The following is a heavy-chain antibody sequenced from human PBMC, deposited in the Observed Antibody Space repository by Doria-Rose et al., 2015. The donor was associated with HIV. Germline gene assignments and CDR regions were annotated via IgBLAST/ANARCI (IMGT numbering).Heavy chain of an antibody. CDR2: INYTGSA. CDR1: AHY. CDR3: ARVPDNYITSPFDY. V-gene: IGHV4-34*01. D-gene: IGHD3-10*01. J-gene: IGHJ4*02. Sequence: AHYWSWIRQPPGKGLEWIGAINYTGSANYNPSLKSRVTISVDTSKNQFSLKVSSVTAADTAVYYCARVPDNYITSPFDYWGQGKLVTVSS.